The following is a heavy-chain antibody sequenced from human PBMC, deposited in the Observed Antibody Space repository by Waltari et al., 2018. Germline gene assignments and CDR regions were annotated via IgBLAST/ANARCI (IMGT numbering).Heavy chain of an antibody. Sequence: ELQLLESGGGLAQPGGSLRLACAASGFPFSSYDMNWVRHVPGKGLDGVEGNNGGGGNAVHADSVKGRFTISRDNSQNMVYLQMNSLRVDDTGLYYCAKGFEKRRVTTPYRGVGYFDGWGRGTPVTVSS. J-gene: IGHJ2*01. V-gene: IGHV3-23*01. CDR3: AKGFEKRRVTTPYRGVGYFDG. CDR1: GFPFSSYD. D-gene: IGHD1-26*01. CDR2: NNGGGGNA.